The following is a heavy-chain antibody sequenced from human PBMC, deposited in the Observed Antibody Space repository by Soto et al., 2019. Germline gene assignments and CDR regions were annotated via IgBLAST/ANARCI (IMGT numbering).Heavy chain of an antibody. CDR1: GFTFSDHY. CDR3: VCFISGVLH. D-gene: IGHD3-3*01. Sequence: EVQLVESGGGLVQPGRSQRLSCAASGFTFSDHYMDWVRQAPGKGLEWVGRTKHKREKYTTEYAASVKGRFTISRDDSRNTLYLQLNSLTTEDTAVYYCVCFISGVLHWGQGTLVTVSS. V-gene: IGHV3-72*01. CDR2: TKHKREKYTT. J-gene: IGHJ4*02.